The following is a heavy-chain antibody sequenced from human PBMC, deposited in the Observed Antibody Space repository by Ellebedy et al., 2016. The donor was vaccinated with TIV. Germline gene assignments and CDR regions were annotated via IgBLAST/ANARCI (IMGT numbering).Heavy chain of an antibody. V-gene: IGHV3-72*01. CDR2: SRPKDYGGTR. D-gene: IGHD1-26*01. J-gene: IGHJ4*02. CDR3: ARGGDSGSYNVLGH. Sequence: GESLKISCAASGFTFSDHYMNWVRQAPGKGLGWVGFSRPKDYGGTRECVGASVKGRFTISRDESKNSLYLQMSSLKTDDTAVYYCARGGDSGSYNVLGHWGQGILVTVSS. CDR1: GFTFSDHY.